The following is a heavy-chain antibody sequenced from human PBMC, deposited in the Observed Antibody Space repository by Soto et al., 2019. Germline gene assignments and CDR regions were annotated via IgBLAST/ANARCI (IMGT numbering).Heavy chain of an antibody. Sequence: SETLSLTCTVSGASVSSGSFYWNWIRQHPGKDLEWIGYIYYSGSTSYNPSLKSRTSMSLDTSKNQFSLKLTSVTAADTAVYYCAACLRVGRQFDPWGQGTLVTVSS. D-gene: IGHD4-17*01. V-gene: IGHV4-31*03. CDR3: AACLRVGRQFDP. CDR2: IYYSGST. J-gene: IGHJ5*02. CDR1: GASVSSGSFY.